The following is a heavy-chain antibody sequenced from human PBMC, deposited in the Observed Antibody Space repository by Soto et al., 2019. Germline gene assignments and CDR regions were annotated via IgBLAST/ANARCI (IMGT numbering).Heavy chain of an antibody. V-gene: IGHV3-7*01. J-gene: IGHJ5*02. Sequence: GGSLRLSCAASGFTFSSYWMSWVRQAPGKGLEWVANIKQDGSEKYYVETVKSRFTISRDNAKNSLYLQMNSLRAEDTAVYYCAKDSGEPHDPPLYNWFDPWGLGTLVTVSS. D-gene: IGHD3-10*01. CDR3: AKDSGEPHDPPLYNWFDP. CDR2: IKQDGSEK. CDR1: GFTFSSYW.